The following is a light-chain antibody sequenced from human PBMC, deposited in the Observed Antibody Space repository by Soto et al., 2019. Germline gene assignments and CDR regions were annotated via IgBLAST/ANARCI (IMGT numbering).Light chain of an antibody. J-gene: IGLJ1*01. V-gene: IGLV2-14*01. CDR3: SSHSASSPYV. CDR1: SSDVGGYNY. Sequence: QSVLTQPASVSGSPGQSITISCTGTSSDVGGYNYVSWYQQHPGKAPKLMIYEVRNRPSGVANRFSGSKSGNTASLAISGLHVEDEADYYCSSHSASSPYVFGTGTKLTVL. CDR2: EVR.